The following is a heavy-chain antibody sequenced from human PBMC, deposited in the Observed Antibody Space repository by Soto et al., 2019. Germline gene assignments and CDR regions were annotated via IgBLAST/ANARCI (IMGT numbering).Heavy chain of an antibody. Sequence: PGGSLRLSCAASGFTFSSYSMNWVRQAPGKGLEWVLSISSDGNYRNYADSVKGRFTISRDNAESSLYVQMNSLTADDTAVYYCTRSMIVATGTGPFDYWGQGTLVTVSS. CDR2: ISSDGNYR. V-gene: IGHV3-21*01. CDR3: TRSMIVATGTGPFDY. CDR1: GFTFSSYS. D-gene: IGHD3-22*01. J-gene: IGHJ4*02.